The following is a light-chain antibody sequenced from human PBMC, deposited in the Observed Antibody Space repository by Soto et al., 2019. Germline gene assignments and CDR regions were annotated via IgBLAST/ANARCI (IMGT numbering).Light chain of an antibody. CDR1: QGLSNW. J-gene: IGKJ1*01. Sequence: IRLTQFASTLSASVGDRVTITCRASQGLSNWFDWYKQKPGTAPKLLTXHASTSEGGVPSRFSGSGSGTEFTLTISSLEADEFATCYCQQYNSYSFGQGTKVDIK. CDR2: HAS. V-gene: IGKV1-5*01. CDR3: QQYNSYS.